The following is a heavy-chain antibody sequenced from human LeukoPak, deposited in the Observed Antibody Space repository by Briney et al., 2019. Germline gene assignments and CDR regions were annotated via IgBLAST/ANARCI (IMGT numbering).Heavy chain of an antibody. V-gene: IGHV4-39*07. CDR3: ARGLGGEEGI. Sequence: SETLSLTCTVSGGSISSSSYYWGWIRQPPGKGLEWIGSIYYSGSTYYNPSLRSRVTISVDTSKNQFSLKLSSVTAADTAVYYCARGLGGEEGIWGQGTMVTVSS. D-gene: IGHD3-10*01. J-gene: IGHJ3*02. CDR1: GGSISSSSYY. CDR2: IYYSGST.